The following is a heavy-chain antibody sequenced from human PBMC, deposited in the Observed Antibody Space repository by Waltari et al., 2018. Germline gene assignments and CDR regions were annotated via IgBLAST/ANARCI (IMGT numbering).Heavy chain of an antibody. Sequence: QVQLQQSGPGLVTHSPTLSLTCAISGDSVSSNSAPWTWIRQSPSRGLEWLGRTYYRSKWYNDYAVSVKSRITINPDTSKNQFSRQLNSVTPEDTAVYYCARGKDDAFDIWGQGTMVTVSS. CDR3: ARGKDDAFDI. D-gene: IGHD3-10*01. CDR2: TYYRSKWYN. V-gene: IGHV6-1*01. CDR1: GDSVSSNSAP. J-gene: IGHJ3*02.